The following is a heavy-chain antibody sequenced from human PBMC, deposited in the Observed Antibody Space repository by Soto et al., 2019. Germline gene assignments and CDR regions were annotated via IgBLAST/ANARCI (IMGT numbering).Heavy chain of an antibody. D-gene: IGHD3-10*01. J-gene: IGHJ4*02. CDR3: ARDRPHYGSGSYTVESLDY. CDR1: GGSISSGGYY. Sequence: QVQLQESGPGLVKPSQTLSLTCTVSGGSISSGGYYWSWIRQHPGKGLEWIGYIYYSGSTYYNPSLKSRVTISVDTSKNKFSLKLSSVTAADTAVYYCARDRPHYGSGSYTVESLDYWGQGTLVTVSS. V-gene: IGHV4-31*03. CDR2: IYYSGST.